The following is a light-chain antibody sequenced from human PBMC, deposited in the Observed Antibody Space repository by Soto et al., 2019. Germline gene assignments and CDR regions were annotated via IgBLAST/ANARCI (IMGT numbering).Light chain of an antibody. V-gene: IGKV3-15*01. CDR1: QSVSSN. CDR2: GVS. CDR3: QQYNKWPLT. J-gene: IGKJ4*01. Sequence: EIVMTQSPATLSVSPGERATLSCRASQSVSSNLAWYQQKSGQAPRLLIYGVSTRATGIPVRFSGSGSGTEFTLTISSLQSEDFAVYYCQQYNKWPLTFGGGTEVEI.